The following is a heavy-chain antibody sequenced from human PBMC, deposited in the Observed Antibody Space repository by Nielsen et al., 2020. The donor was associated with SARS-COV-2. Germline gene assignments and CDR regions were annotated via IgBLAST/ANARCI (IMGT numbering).Heavy chain of an antibody. CDR2: INPNSGGT. CDR3: ARGKHSSGWFRLVHFDY. D-gene: IGHD6-19*01. V-gene: IGHV1-2*02. J-gene: IGHJ4*02. Sequence: ASVKVSCKASGYTFTGYYMHWVRQAPGQGLEWMGWINPNSGGTNYAQKFQGRVTMTRDTSISTAYMELSRLRSDDTAVYYCARGKHSSGWFRLVHFDYWGQGTLVTASS. CDR1: GYTFTGYY.